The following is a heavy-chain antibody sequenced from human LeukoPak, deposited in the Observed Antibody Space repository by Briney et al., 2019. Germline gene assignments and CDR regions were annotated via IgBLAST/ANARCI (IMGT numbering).Heavy chain of an antibody. CDR2: ISHGGST. J-gene: IGHJ4*02. V-gene: IGHV4-34*01. CDR3: VIVVIRPRWYSDY. D-gene: IGHD2-21*01. CDR1: GGSFSDHY. Sequence: PSGTLSLTCTLSGGSFSDHYWTWVRQSPGKGLEWIGEISHGGSTNSNPSLGSRVTMSIDTSSGHFSLKLSSVTAADTAVYYCVIVVIRPRWYSDYWGQGTLVTVSS.